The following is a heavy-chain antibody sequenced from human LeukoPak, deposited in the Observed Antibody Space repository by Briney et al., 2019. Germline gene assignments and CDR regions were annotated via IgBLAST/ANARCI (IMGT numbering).Heavy chain of an antibody. D-gene: IGHD3-16*02. Sequence: GASVKVSCKASGYTFTSYYMHWVRQAPGQGLEWMGIINPSGGSTSYAQKFQGRVTMTRDTSTSTVYMELSSLRSEDTAVYYCARMGYYDYVWGSYRYHYFDYWGQGTLVTVSS. J-gene: IGHJ4*02. V-gene: IGHV1-46*01. CDR2: INPSGGST. CDR1: GYTFTSYY. CDR3: ARMGYYDYVWGSYRYHYFDY.